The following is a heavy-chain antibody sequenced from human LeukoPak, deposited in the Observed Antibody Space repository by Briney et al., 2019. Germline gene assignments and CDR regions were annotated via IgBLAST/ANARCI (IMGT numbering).Heavy chain of an antibody. CDR1: GFTFSSYG. Sequence: GGSLRLSCAASGFTFSSYGMHWVRQAPGKGLEWVAVLGFDGSNKYYADSVKGRFTISRDNSKNTLYLQMNSLRAEDTAVYYCARATVTTYGDYVGSVFDPWGQGTLVTFSS. J-gene: IGHJ5*02. V-gene: IGHV3-33*01. CDR3: ARATVTTYGDYVGSVFDP. D-gene: IGHD4-17*01. CDR2: LGFDGSNK.